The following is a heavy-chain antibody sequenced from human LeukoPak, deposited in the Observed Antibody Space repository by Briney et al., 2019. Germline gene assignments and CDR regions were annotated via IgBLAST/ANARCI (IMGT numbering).Heavy chain of an antibody. CDR2: IRFDGSNK. CDR3: AKDVGAGYSPYYYYYYMDV. CDR1: GFTFGSYG. V-gene: IGHV3-30*02. J-gene: IGHJ6*03. Sequence: GGSLRLSCAASGFTFGSYGMHWVRQAPGKGLEWVAFIRFDGSNKYYADSVKGRFTISRDNSKNTLYLQMNSLRAEDTAVYYCAKDVGAGYSPYYYYYYMDVWGKGTAVTVSS. D-gene: IGHD4-23*01.